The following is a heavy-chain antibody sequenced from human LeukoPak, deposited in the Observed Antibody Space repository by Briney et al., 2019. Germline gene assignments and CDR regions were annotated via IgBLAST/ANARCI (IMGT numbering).Heavy chain of an antibody. CDR2: IYRTEST. Sequence: SETLSLTCNVSVASISSGTYSWSWSRQPPGEVLEWIGYIYRTESTYYNPSLKGRVTISVDRSKNQFSLNLNFVTAGDTALYYCARGDGSGSGRWFDPWGQGTLITVSS. V-gene: IGHV4-30-2*01. CDR1: VASISSGTYS. J-gene: IGHJ5*02. CDR3: ARGDGSGSGRWFDP. D-gene: IGHD3-10*01.